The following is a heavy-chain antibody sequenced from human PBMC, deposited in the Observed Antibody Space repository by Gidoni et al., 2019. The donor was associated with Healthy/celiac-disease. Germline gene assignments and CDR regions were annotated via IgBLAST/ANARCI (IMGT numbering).Heavy chain of an antibody. D-gene: IGHD3-22*01. CDR3: ASSAIVARNYYGMDV. Sequence: QVQLVESGGGVVQPGRSLRLSCAASGFPFSSYAMHWVRQAPGKGLEWVAVISYDGSNKYYADSVKGRFTISRDNSKNTLYLQMNSLRAEDTAVYYCASSAIVARNYYGMDVWGQGTTVTVSS. CDR1: GFPFSSYA. J-gene: IGHJ6*02. CDR2: ISYDGSNK. V-gene: IGHV3-30-3*01.